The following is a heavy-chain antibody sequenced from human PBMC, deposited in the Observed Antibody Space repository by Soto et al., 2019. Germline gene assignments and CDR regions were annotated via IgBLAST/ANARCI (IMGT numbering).Heavy chain of an antibody. Sequence: GGSLRLSCTASGFTFRNYAMSWVRQAPGKGLEWVSGTTGSGDHTYYADSAKGRFTISKDNSKNTLYLQMNTLRAEDTAVYYCAKERGIVVPFGLDVWGQGTTVTVSS. CDR2: TTGSGDHT. D-gene: IGHD3-22*01. V-gene: IGHV3-23*01. CDR1: GFTFRNYA. J-gene: IGHJ6*02. CDR3: AKERGIVVPFGLDV.